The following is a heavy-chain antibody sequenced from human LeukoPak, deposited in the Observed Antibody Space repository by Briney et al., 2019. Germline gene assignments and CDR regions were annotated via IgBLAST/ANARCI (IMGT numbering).Heavy chain of an antibody. D-gene: IGHD3-9*01. J-gene: IGHJ4*02. CDR2: ISGSGGST. CDR3: ANNYDILTGYYPYYFDY. Sequence: GGSLRLSCAASGFTFSSYAMSWVRQAPGKGLEWVSAISGSGGSTYYADSVKGRFTISRDNSKNTLYLQMNSLRAEDTAVYYCANNYDILTGYYPYYFDYWGQGTLVTVSS. V-gene: IGHV3-23*01. CDR1: GFTFSSYA.